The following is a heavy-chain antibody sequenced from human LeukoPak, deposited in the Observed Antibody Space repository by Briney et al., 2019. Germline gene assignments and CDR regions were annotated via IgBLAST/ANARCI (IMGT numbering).Heavy chain of an antibody. Sequence: GGSLRLSCAASGFTFSSYGMHWVRQAPGKGLERVSFIRYNGDNKYYADSVKGRFTISRDNTGNALSLQMNSLRVEDTAVYYCAKLGQLVPENWGQGALVTVSS. J-gene: IGHJ4*02. CDR1: GFTFSSYG. CDR3: AKLGQLVPEN. D-gene: IGHD6-6*01. CDR2: IRYNGDNK. V-gene: IGHV3-30*02.